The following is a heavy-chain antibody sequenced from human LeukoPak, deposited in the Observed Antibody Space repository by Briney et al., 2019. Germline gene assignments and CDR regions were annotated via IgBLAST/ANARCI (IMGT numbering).Heavy chain of an antibody. CDR2: IYYSGST. V-gene: IGHV4-59*08. J-gene: IGHJ4*02. D-gene: IGHD3-22*01. CDR1: SGSISSYY. CDR3: ARQKTYYYDSSGYYGVYFDY. Sequence: SETLSLTCTVSSGSISSYYWSWIRQPPGKGLEWIGYIYYSGSTNYNPSLKSRVTISVDTSKNQFSLKLSSVTAADTAVYYCARQKTYYYDSSGYYGVYFDYWGQGTLVTVLS.